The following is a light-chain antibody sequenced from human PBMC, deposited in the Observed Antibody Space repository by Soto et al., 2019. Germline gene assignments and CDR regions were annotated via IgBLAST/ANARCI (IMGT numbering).Light chain of an antibody. CDR3: QQYNNWPPT. CDR2: GAS. CDR1: QSVSSN. V-gene: IGKV3-15*01. J-gene: IGKJ1*01. Sequence: EIVMTQSPATLSVSPGERATLSCRASQSVSSNLAWYQQKPGQAPRLLIYGASTRATGIPARFSGSGSETEFTLTISSLQSEDFAVYCCQQYNNWPPTFGQGTKVDI.